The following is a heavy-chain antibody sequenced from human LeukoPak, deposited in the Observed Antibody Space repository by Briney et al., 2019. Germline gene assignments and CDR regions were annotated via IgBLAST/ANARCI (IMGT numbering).Heavy chain of an antibody. Sequence: SETLSLTCTVSGGSISSGDYYWSWIRQPQGKGLEWIGYIYYSGSTYYNPSLKSRVTISVDTSKNQFSLKLSSVTAADTAVYYCAREIFGVANYYYYYYMDVWGKGTTVTVSS. V-gene: IGHV4-30-4*08. CDR2: IYYSGST. CDR3: AREIFGVANYYYYYYMDV. CDR1: GGSISSGDYY. J-gene: IGHJ6*03. D-gene: IGHD3-3*01.